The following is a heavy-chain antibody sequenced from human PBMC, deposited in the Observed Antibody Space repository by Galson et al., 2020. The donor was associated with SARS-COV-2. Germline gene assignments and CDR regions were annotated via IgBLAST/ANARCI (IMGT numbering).Heavy chain of an antibody. CDR1: GGSISSGGYY. V-gene: IGHV4-31*03. CDR3: ARSADDLTYYYDSSGYYPFDY. Sequence: PSETLSLTCTVSGGSISSGGYYWSWIRQHPGKGLEWIGYIYYSGSTYYNPSLKSRVTISVDTSKNQFSLKLSSVTAADTAVYYCARSADDLTYYYDSSGYYPFDYWGQGTLVTVSS. J-gene: IGHJ4*02. D-gene: IGHD3-22*01. CDR2: IYYSGST.